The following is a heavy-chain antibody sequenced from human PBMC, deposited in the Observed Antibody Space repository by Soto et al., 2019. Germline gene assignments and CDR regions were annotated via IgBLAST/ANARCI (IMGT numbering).Heavy chain of an antibody. CDR1: GGTFSSYA. D-gene: IGHD2-15*01. CDR3: ARPRGYCSGGSCYTTFPFDY. CDR2: IIPIFGTA. V-gene: IGHV1-69*01. J-gene: IGHJ4*02. Sequence: QVQLVQSGAEVKKPGSSVKVSCKASGGTFSSYAISWVRQAPGQGLEWMGGIIPIFGTANYAQKFQGRVTMTADESTSTAYMELSSLRSEDTAVYYCARPRGYCSGGSCYTTFPFDYWGQGTLVTVSS.